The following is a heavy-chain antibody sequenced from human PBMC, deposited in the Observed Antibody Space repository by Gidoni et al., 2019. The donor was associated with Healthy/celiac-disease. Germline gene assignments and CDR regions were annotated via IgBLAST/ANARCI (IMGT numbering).Heavy chain of an antibody. V-gene: IGHV3-33*01. CDR1: GFTFSSYG. CDR2: IWYDGSNK. CDR3: ARDLGGGDYLTTFDY. D-gene: IGHD4-17*01. J-gene: IGHJ4*02. Sequence: QVQLVESGGGVVQPGRSLRLSCAASGFTFSSYGMHWVRQAPGKGLEWVAVIWYDGSNKYYADSVKGRFTISRDNSKNTLYLQMNSLRAEDTAVYYCARDLGGGDYLTTFDYWGQGTLVTVSS.